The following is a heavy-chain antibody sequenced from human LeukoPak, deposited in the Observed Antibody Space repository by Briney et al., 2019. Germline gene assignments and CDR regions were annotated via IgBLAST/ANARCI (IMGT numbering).Heavy chain of an antibody. J-gene: IGHJ4*02. V-gene: IGHV3-53*01. Sequence: SGGSLRLSCAASGITVSSNYMTWVRQAPGKGLEWVSVIYSGGSTYYADSVKGRFTISRDNSKNTLYLQMNSLRAEDTAVYYCARKRVGSGPFDYWGQGTLVTVSS. CDR3: ARKRVGSGPFDY. CDR2: IYSGGST. D-gene: IGHD3-10*01. CDR1: GITVSSNY.